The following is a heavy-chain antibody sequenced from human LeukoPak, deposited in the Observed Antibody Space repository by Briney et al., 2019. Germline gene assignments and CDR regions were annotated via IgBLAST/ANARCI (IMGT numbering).Heavy chain of an antibody. V-gene: IGHV3-23*01. CDR3: ANGGVLFDY. J-gene: IGHJ4*02. CDR1: GFTFSSYA. Sequence: GGSLRLSCAASGFTFSSYAMSWVRQAPEKGMEWVSAISGSGGSTYYADSVKGRFTISRDNSKNTLYLQMNSLRAEDTAVYYCANGGVLFDYWGQGTLVTVSS. D-gene: IGHD2-8*02. CDR2: ISGSGGST.